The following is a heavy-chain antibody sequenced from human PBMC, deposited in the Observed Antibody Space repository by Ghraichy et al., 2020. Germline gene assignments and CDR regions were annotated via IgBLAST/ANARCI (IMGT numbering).Heavy chain of an antibody. J-gene: IGHJ4*02. Sequence: SETLSLTCTVSGGSISSFRYYWSWIRQPPGKGLEWIGTIYYSGNTYYNPSLKSRVTISVDTSKKEFSLKLNSVTAADTAVYFCVRDYAGPVLYTDSWGQGTLVTVSS. CDR3: VRDYAGPVLYTDS. V-gene: IGHV4-39*07. D-gene: IGHD2-2*02. CDR1: GGSISSFRYY. CDR2: IYYSGNT.